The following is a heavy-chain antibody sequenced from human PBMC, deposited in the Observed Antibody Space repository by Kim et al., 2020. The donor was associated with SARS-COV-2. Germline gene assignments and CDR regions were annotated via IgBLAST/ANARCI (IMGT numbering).Heavy chain of an antibody. D-gene: IGHD3-10*01. CDR3: ARPSGEGSGSSDAFDI. J-gene: IGHJ3*02. CDR2: IYYSGST. CDR1: GGSISSSSYY. V-gene: IGHV4-39*01. Sequence: SETLSLTCTVSGGSISSSSYYWGWIRQPPGKGLEWIGSIYYSGSTYYNPSLKSRVTISVDTSKNQFSLKLSSVTAADTAVYYCARPSGEGSGSSDAFDIWGQGTMVTVSS.